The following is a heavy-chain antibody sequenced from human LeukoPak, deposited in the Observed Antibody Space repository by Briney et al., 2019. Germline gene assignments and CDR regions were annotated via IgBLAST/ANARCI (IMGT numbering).Heavy chain of an antibody. CDR3: AKDHVRGSIIGTTVDY. Sequence: GGSLRLSCAASGFTFSNYAMNWVRQAPGKGLEWVSAISGSGDSTYYADSVKGRFTISRDNSKSTLYLQMNSLRADDTAVYYCAKDHVRGSIIGTTVDYWGQGTLVTVSS. V-gene: IGHV3-23*01. CDR2: ISGSGDST. CDR1: GFTFSNYA. J-gene: IGHJ4*02. D-gene: IGHD1-7*01.